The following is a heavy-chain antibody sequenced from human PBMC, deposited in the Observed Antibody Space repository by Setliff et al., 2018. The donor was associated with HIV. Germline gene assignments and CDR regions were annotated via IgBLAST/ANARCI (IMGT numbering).Heavy chain of an antibody. Sequence: PSETLSLTCTVSGGSISSYYWSWIRQPPGKELEWIGYIYYSGSTNYNPSLKSRVTISVDTSKNQFSLKLSSVTAADTAVYYCARRESSSFSFLAKYNWFDPWGQGTLVTVSS. V-gene: IGHV4-59*01. J-gene: IGHJ5*02. CDR1: GGSISSYY. D-gene: IGHD6-6*01. CDR3: ARRESSSFSFLAKYNWFDP. CDR2: IYYSGST.